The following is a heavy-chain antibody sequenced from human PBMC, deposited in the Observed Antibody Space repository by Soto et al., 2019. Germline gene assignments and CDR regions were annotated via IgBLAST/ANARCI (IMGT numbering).Heavy chain of an antibody. Sequence: QVQLQQWGAGPLRPLETLSLTCGVSGGSFSGYYWAWIRQSPGKGLEWIGEINDRGSINYNPSLKSGVSISVDTSKNHYSLILRSVTAADSAVYYCARESHDILSGPPWVWYCDLWGRGTLVTVSS. D-gene: IGHD3-9*01. V-gene: IGHV4-34*01. CDR3: ARESHDILSGPPWVWYCDL. CDR2: INDRGSI. CDR1: GGSFSGYY. J-gene: IGHJ2*01.